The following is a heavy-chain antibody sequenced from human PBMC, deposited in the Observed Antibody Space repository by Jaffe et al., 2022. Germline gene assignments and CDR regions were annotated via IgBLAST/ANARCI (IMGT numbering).Heavy chain of an antibody. V-gene: IGHV4-4*02. Sequence: QVQLQESGPGLVKPSGTLSLTCAVSGGSISSSNWWSWVRQPPGKGLEWIGEIYHSGSTNYNPSLKSRVTISVDKSKNQFSLKLSSVTAADTAVYYCARRARGIVVVVAAMSTWFDPWGQGTLVTVSS. D-gene: IGHD2-15*01. J-gene: IGHJ5*02. CDR1: GGSISSSNW. CDR2: IYHSGST. CDR3: ARRARGIVVVVAAMSTWFDP.